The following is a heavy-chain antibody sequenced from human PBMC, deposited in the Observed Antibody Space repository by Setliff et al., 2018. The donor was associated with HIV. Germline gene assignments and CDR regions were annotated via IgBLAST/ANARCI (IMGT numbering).Heavy chain of an antibody. CDR3: ARVNDILLGYWVGYFDY. Sequence: GASVKVSCKASGYTFTGYYVHWVRQAPGQGLEWMGRIIPNSGGTNYAQKFQGRVTLTTDTSTSTAYMELRSLRSDDTAVYYCARVNDILLGYWVGYFDYWGQGTLVTVSS. D-gene: IGHD2-8*01. CDR2: IIPNSGGT. J-gene: IGHJ4*02. V-gene: IGHV1-2*06. CDR1: GYTFTGYY.